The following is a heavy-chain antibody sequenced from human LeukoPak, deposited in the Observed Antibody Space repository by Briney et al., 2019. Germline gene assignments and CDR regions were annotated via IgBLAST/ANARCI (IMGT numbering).Heavy chain of an antibody. CDR2: ISSISSAI. D-gene: IGHD3-16*01. CDR3: ARVGYSDYVPDY. V-gene: IGHV3-48*02. Sequence: GGSLRLSCASSGFIFSSYEMNWVRQAPGKGLDWISFISSISSAIYYADSVKGRFTISRDNAKNSLFLQMNSLRDEDTAVYYCARVGYSDYVPDYWGQGTLVTVSS. J-gene: IGHJ4*02. CDR1: GFIFSSYE.